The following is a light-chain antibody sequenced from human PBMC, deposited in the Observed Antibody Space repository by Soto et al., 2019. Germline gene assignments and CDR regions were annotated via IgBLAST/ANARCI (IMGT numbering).Light chain of an antibody. Sequence: LAQSSGTQTFPPVEGQTVSCSASQSVSSSYLAWYQQKPGQAPRLLIYDASTRATGVPARFSGSGSGTEFTLTISSLQSEDVAVYYCQQYNNWPQTFGQGTKVDIK. CDR1: QSVSSSY. J-gene: IGKJ1*01. CDR3: QQYNNWPQT. CDR2: DAS. V-gene: IGKV3-15*01.